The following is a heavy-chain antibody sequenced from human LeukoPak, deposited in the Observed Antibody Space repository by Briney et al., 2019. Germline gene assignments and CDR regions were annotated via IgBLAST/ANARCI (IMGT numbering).Heavy chain of an antibody. J-gene: IGHJ4*02. CDR2: IYPGDSDT. CDR1: GSIFTSYW. CDR3: ARGRSGSYFFDY. D-gene: IGHD3-10*01. V-gene: IGHV5-51*01. Sequence: GASLQISCKGSGSIFTSYWIGWARQLPGKGLEWMGIIYPGDSDTRYSPSFQGQVTISADKSISTAYLQWSSLKASDTAMYYCARGRSGSYFFDYWGQGTLVTVSS.